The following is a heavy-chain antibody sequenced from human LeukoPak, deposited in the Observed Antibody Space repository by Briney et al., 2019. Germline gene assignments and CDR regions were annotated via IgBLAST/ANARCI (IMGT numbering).Heavy chain of an antibody. CDR2: IYSGGST. J-gene: IGHJ4*02. D-gene: IGHD2-21*02. Sequence: GGSLRLSCAASGFTFSSYSMNWVRQAPGKGLEWVSVIYSGGSTYYADSVKGRFTISRDNSKNTLYLQMNSLRAEDTAVYYCAREVTGMLYWGQGTLVTVSS. V-gene: IGHV3-66*01. CDR3: AREVTGMLY. CDR1: GFTFSSYS.